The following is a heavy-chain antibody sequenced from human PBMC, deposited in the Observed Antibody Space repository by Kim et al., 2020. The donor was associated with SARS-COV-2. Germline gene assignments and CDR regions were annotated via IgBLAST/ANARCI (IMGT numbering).Heavy chain of an antibody. CDR2: INHSGST. V-gene: IGHV4-34*01. CDR3: ARGAKLRFLEWLPRSYFD. CDR1: GGSFSGYY. Sequence: SETLSLTCAVYGGSFSGYYWSWIRQPPGKGLEWIGEINHSGSTNYNPSLKSRVTISVDTSKNQFSLKLSSVTAADTAVYYCARGAKLRFLEWLPRSYFD. J-gene: IGHJ4*01. D-gene: IGHD3-3*01.